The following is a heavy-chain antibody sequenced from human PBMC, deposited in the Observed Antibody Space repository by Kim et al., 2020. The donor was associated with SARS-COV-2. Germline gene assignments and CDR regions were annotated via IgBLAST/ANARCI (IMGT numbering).Heavy chain of an antibody. CDR1: GYTFTSYG. CDR2: ISAYNGNT. D-gene: IGHD4-4*01. CDR3: ARGPTVTTPLPPNYYYYGMDV. J-gene: IGHJ6*02. Sequence: ASVKVSCKASGYTFTSYGISWVRQAPGQGLEWMGWISAYNGNTNYAQKLQGRVTMTTDTSTSTAYMELRSLRSDDTAVYYCARGPTVTTPLPPNYYYYGMDVWGQGTTVTVSS. V-gene: IGHV1-18*01.